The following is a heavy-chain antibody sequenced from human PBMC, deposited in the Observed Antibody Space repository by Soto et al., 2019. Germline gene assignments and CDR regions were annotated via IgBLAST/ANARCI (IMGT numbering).Heavy chain of an antibody. CDR2: IYYSGST. Sequence: SETLSLTCTVSGGSISSYYWSWIRQPPGKGLEWIGYIYYSGSTNYNPSLKSRVTISVDTSKNQFSLKLSSVTAADTAVYYCARHSYYDFWSGPDGYYYYMDVWGKGTTVTVSS. CDR3: ARHSYYDFWSGPDGYYYYMDV. CDR1: GGSISSYY. V-gene: IGHV4-59*08. J-gene: IGHJ6*03. D-gene: IGHD3-3*01.